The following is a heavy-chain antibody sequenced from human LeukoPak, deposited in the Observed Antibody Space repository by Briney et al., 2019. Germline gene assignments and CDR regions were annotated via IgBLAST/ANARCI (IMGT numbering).Heavy chain of an antibody. V-gene: IGHV3-33*01. CDR3: ARDVAAAGSPFDY. CDR1: GFTFSSYG. D-gene: IGHD6-13*01. J-gene: IGHJ4*02. CDR2: IWYDGSNK. Sequence: GGSLRLSCAAFGFTFSSYGMHWVRQAPGKGLEWVAVIWYDGSNKYYADSVKGRFTISRDNSKNTLYLQMNSLRAEDTAVYYCARDVAAAGSPFDYWGQGTLVTVSS.